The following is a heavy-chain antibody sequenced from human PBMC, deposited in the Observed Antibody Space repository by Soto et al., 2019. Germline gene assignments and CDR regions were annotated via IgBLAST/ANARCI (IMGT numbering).Heavy chain of an antibody. V-gene: IGHV4-34*01. J-gene: IGHJ4*02. D-gene: IGHD4-4*01. CDR2: INHSGST. CDR1: GGSFSGYY. CDR3: ARANDYSNYVLIHRYYFDY. Sequence: SETLSLTCAVYGGSFSGYYWSWIRQPPGKGLEWIGEINHSGSTNYNPSLKSRVTISVDTSKNQFSLKLSSVTAADTAVYYCARANDYSNYVLIHRYYFDYWGQGTLVTVSS.